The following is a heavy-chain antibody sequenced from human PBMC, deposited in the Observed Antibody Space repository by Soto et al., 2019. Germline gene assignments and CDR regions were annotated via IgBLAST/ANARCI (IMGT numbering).Heavy chain of an antibody. CDR3: AKGDSSTWYPLQGFDD. Sequence: QVQLVQSGAEVKKPGSSVKVSCKASGGTFSSYAISWVRQAPGQGLEWMGGIIPIFGTANYAQKFQGRVTITADESTSTAYMELSSLRSEDTAFYYCAKGDSSTWYPLQGFDDWGQGTLVTVSS. CDR2: IIPIFGTA. D-gene: IGHD6-13*01. V-gene: IGHV1-69*01. CDR1: GGTFSSYA. J-gene: IGHJ4*02.